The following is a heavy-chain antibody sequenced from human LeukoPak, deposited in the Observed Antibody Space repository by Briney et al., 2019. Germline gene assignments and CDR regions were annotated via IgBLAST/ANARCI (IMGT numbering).Heavy chain of an antibody. CDR1: GFTVGSNY. CDR2: IYSGGST. Sequence: GGSLRLSCAASGFTVGSNYMSWVRQAPGKGLEWVSVIYSGGSTYYADSVKGRFTISRDNSKNTLYLQMNSLRAEDTAVYYCARVSRPGGDSKPYYYYGMDVWGQGTTVTVSS. D-gene: IGHD2-21*02. CDR3: ARVSRPGGDSKPYYYYGMDV. J-gene: IGHJ6*02. V-gene: IGHV3-53*01.